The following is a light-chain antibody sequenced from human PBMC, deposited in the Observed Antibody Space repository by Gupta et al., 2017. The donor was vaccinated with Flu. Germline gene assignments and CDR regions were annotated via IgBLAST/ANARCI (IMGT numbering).Light chain of an antibody. CDR2: WAS. J-gene: IGKJ2*03. CDR3: QQYDNTPRS. Sequence: DIVMTQSPDSLAVSLGERATINCKSSQSVLFRSNNKNYLAWYQQKPGQPPKLLIYWASTRESGVPDRFTGSGSGTDFTLTISSLHAEDVAVYYCQQYDNTPRSFGQGTKLEIK. CDR1: QSVLFRSNNKNY. V-gene: IGKV4-1*01.